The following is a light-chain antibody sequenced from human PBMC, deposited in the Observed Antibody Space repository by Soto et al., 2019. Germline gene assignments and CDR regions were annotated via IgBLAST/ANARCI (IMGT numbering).Light chain of an antibody. J-gene: IGKJ1*01. CDR3: QQYGSSPPRWT. CDR2: GAS. V-gene: IGKV3-20*01. CDR1: QSVSSSY. Sequence: EIVLTQSPGTLSLSPGERATLSCRASQSVSSSYLAWYQQKLSQAPRLLMYGASSRATGIPDRFSGSGSGTDFTLTISRLEPEDFAVYSCQQYGSSPPRWTFGQGTRVEIK.